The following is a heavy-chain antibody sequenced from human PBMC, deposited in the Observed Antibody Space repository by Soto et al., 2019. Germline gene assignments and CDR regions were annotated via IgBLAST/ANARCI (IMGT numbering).Heavy chain of an antibody. Sequence: QLQLQESGPGLVKPSETLSLTCTVSGGSISSSSYYWVWIRQPPGKGLEYIGSIYYSGSTYYNPSLKSRVTISVDTSKNQFSLKLSSVTAADTAVYYCASSTVRSNWYFDYWGQGTLVTVSS. J-gene: IGHJ4*02. V-gene: IGHV4-39*01. D-gene: IGHD2-8*01. CDR2: IYYSGST. CDR3: ASSTVRSNWYFDY. CDR1: GGSISSSSYY.